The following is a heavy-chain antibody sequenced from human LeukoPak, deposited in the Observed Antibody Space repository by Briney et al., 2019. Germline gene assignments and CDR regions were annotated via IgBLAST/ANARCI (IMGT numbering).Heavy chain of an antibody. D-gene: IGHD1-1*01. Sequence: SETLSLTCAVYSGSFSGYYWSWIRQPPGKGLEWIGEINHSGSTNYNPSLKSRVTISVDTSKNQFSLKLSSVTAADTAVYYCARGFERRYYYYGMDVWGQGTTVTVSS. J-gene: IGHJ6*02. CDR3: ARGFERRYYYYGMDV. CDR1: SGSFSGYY. CDR2: INHSGST. V-gene: IGHV4-34*01.